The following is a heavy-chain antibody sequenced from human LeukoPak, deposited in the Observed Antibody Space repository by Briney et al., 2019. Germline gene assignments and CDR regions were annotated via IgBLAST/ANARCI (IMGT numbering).Heavy chain of an antibody. D-gene: IGHD1-26*01. V-gene: IGHV4-59*01. J-gene: IGHJ4*02. CDR3: ARGQTIVGATDFDY. CDR2: IYYSGST. CDR1: GGSIGSYY. Sequence: SETLSLTCTVSGGSIGSYYWSWIRQPPGKGLEWIGYIYYSGSTNYNPSLKSRVTISVDTSKNQFSLKLSSVTAADTAVYYCARGQTIVGATDFDYWGQGTLVTVSS.